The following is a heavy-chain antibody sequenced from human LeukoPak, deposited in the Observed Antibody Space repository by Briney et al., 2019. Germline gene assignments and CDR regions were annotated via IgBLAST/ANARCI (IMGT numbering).Heavy chain of an antibody. Sequence: AGGSLRLSCAASGFTLSSHSMNWVRQAPGKGLEWVSSISSGSSYIYYADSVKGRFTISRDNAKNSLYLQMDSLRAEDTAVYYCARSPRGYSSGYHSNHFDYWGQGTLVTVSS. V-gene: IGHV3-21*01. J-gene: IGHJ4*02. D-gene: IGHD5-18*01. CDR2: ISSGSSYI. CDR1: GFTLSSHS. CDR3: ARSPRGYSSGYHSNHFDY.